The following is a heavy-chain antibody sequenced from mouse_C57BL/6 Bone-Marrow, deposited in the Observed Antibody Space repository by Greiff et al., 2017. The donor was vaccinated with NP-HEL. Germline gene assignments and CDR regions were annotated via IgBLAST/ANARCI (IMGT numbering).Heavy chain of an antibody. Sequence: QVQLQQPGAELVRPGSSVKLSCKASGYTFTSYWMHWVKQRPIQGLEWIGNIDPSDSETHYNQKFKDKATLTVDKSSSTAYMQLSSLTSEDSAVYYCARSSPVVPDWYFDVWGTGTTVTVSS. CDR3: ARSSPVVPDWYFDV. D-gene: IGHD1-1*01. V-gene: IGHV1-52*01. CDR2: IDPSDSET. CDR1: GYTFTSYW. J-gene: IGHJ1*03.